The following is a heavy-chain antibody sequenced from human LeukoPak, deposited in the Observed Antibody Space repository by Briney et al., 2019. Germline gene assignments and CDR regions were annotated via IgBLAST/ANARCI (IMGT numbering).Heavy chain of an antibody. V-gene: IGHV3-11*01. J-gene: IGHJ6*02. D-gene: IGHD2-15*01. CDR3: ARDPPLGYCSGGSCYAEPRGMDV. Sequence: PGGSLRLSCAASGFTFSDYYMSWIRQAPGKGLEWVSYISSSGSTIYYADSVKGRFTISGDNAKNSLYLQMNSLRAEDTAVYYCARDPPLGYCSGGSCYAEPRGMDVWGQGTTVTVSS. CDR2: ISSSGSTI. CDR1: GFTFSDYY.